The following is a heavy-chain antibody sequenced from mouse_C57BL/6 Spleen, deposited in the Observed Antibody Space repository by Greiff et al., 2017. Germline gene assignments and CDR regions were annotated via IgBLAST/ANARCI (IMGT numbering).Heavy chain of an antibody. CDR2: IYPGDGDT. Sequence: QVQLQQSGPELVKPGASVKISCKASGYAFSSSWMNWVKQRPGKGLEWIGRIYPGDGDTNYNGKFKGKATLTADKSSSTAYMQLSSLTSEDSAVYFCAIPRLLLGYYAMDYWGQGTSVTVSS. V-gene: IGHV1-82*01. CDR3: AIPRLLLGYYAMDY. D-gene: IGHD2-3*01. J-gene: IGHJ4*01. CDR1: GYAFSSSW.